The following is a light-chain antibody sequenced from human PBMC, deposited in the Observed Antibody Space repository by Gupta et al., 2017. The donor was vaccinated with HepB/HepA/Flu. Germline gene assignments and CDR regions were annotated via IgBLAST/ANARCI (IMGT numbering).Light chain of an antibody. J-gene: IGLJ3*02. Sequence: VLTHPPSVSGTPGQRVCIPCSGRSTNIGSNAVNWYHQIPGAAPKLLIYTNNQRPSGVPGRFSGSKSGTSASLAISGLQSEDEADYYCATWDDSLNGGVFGGGTKLTVL. CDR2: TNN. CDR3: ATWDDSLNGGV. V-gene: IGLV1-44*01. CDR1: STNIGSNA.